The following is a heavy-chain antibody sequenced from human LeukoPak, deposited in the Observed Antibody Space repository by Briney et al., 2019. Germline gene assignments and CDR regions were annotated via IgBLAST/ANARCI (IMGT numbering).Heavy chain of an antibody. CDR1: GFTFSSYA. D-gene: IGHD2-2*01. J-gene: IGHJ4*02. V-gene: IGHV3-23*01. CDR3: ARDEYLWVVIQLGLFDY. Sequence: PGGSLRLSCAASGFTFSSYAMSWVRQAPGKGLEWVSAISGTGSSTYSADSVKGRFAISRDNSKNTLYLQMNSLRAEDTAVYYCARDEYLWVVIQLGLFDYWGQGTLVTVSS. CDR2: ISGTGSST.